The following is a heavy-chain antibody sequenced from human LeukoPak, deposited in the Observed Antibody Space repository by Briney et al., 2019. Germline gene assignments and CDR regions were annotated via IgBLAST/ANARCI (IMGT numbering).Heavy chain of an antibody. Sequence: PGGSLRLSCSASGFTFSSYAMSWVRQAPGKGLEWVSAISGSGGSTYYADSVKGRFTISRDNSKNTLYLQMNSLRAEDTAVYYCAKASTSRFGIDAFDIWGQGTMVTVSS. CDR3: AKASTSRFGIDAFDI. J-gene: IGHJ3*02. CDR2: ISGSGGST. D-gene: IGHD2-2*01. CDR1: GFTFSSYA. V-gene: IGHV3-23*01.